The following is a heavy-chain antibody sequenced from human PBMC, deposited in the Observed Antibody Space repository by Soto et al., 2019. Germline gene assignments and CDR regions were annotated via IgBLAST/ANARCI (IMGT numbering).Heavy chain of an antibody. J-gene: IGHJ5*02. V-gene: IGHV1-69*06. D-gene: IGHD1-26*01. CDR2: IIPIFGTA. Sequence: QVQLVQSGAEVKKPGSSVKVSCKASGGTFSSYAISWVRQAPGQGLEWMGGIIPIFGTANYAQKFQGRVTITADKSTSRAYMELSSLRSEDTAVYYCARETRLYSGSVDWFDPWGQGTLVTVSS. CDR3: ARETRLYSGSVDWFDP. CDR1: GGTFSSYA.